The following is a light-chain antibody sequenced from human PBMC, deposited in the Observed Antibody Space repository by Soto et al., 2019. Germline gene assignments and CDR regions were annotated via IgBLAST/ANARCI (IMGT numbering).Light chain of an antibody. CDR3: QQYFSYPYT. CDR1: ESIYRW. V-gene: IGKV1-5*01. CDR2: DAS. Sequence: DIQMTQSPSTLSASVGDRVTITCRASESIYRWLAWYQQKPGQAPKFLIYDASSLESGVPSRFSGSGSGTEFTLTISILQPDDFATYYCQQYFSYPYTFGQGTKLEIK. J-gene: IGKJ2*01.